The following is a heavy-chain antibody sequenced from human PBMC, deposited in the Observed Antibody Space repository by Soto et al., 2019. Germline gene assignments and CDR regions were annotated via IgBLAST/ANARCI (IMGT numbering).Heavy chain of an antibody. J-gene: IGHJ4*02. CDR3: AGDEYYHESSSYYRLDY. CDR2: IKQDGSEK. CDR1: GFIFSSYW. V-gene: IGHV3-7*04. Sequence: EVQLVESGGGLVQPGGSLRLSCEASGFIFSSYWMSWVRQAPGKGLEWVANIKQDGSEKTYVDSVKGRFSITRDNAKNCLFLRLSGLRAEDTAVYYCAGDEYYHESSSYYRLDYWGQGTLVIVSS. D-gene: IGHD3-22*01.